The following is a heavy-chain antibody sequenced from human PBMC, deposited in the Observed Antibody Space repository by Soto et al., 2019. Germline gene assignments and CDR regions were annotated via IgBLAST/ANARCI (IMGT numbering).Heavy chain of an antibody. CDR2: ILYGGSS. CDR1: GISIDKNY. V-gene: IGHV4-59*01. Sequence: SETLSLTCSVSGISIDKNYWTWIRQIPGKGLEWIGYILYGGSSSFNPSLKSRVTMSIDTSKSQFSLKLSSVTAADTAMYYCARASWKFVDPYYPDYWGQGTQVTVSS. J-gene: IGHJ4*02. CDR3: ARASWKFVDPYYPDY. D-gene: IGHD2-21*01.